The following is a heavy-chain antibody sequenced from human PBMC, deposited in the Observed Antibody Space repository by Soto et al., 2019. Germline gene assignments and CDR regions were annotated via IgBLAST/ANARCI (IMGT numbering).Heavy chain of an antibody. CDR3: AGRMVSCVWTGGKDV. J-gene: IGHJ6*02. CDR1: GGSISSSTYY. V-gene: IGHV4-39*01. D-gene: IGHD5-18*01. CDR2: TYYSGST. Sequence: PSETLSLTCAVSGGSISSSTYYWGWVRQPPGKGLEWIGSTYYSGSTYYNPSLQSRLTISIDTSKNQFSLTLSFVTAAGTAVYYFAGRMVSCVWTGGKDVLGQGTTVTVSS.